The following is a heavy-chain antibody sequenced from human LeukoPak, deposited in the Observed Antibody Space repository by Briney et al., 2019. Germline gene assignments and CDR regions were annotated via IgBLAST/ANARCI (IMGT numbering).Heavy chain of an antibody. J-gene: IGHJ4*02. CDR2: ISGSGGST. V-gene: IGHV3-23*01. CDR1: GFTFSNYA. CDR3: ARDAGYGYDRFDY. D-gene: IGHD5-18*01. Sequence: GGSLRLSCAASGFTFSNYAMSWVRQAPGKGLEWVSVISGSGGSTYYADSVKGRFTISRDNSKNTLYLQMNSLRAEDTAVYYCARDAGYGYDRFDYWGQGTQVTVSS.